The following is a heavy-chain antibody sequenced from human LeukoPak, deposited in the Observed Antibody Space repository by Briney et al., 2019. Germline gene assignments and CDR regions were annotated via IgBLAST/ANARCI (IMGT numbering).Heavy chain of an antibody. J-gene: IGHJ4*02. CDR3: VRGHSRGSSLDLDD. V-gene: IGHV1-2*02. Sequence: GASVKVSCKASGYTFSDYYMHWVRQAPGQGLEWMGWINLNTGGPTAAQGFQGRVTMTRDTSISTGYMEVSRLKAYDTAVYYCVRGHSRGSSLDLDDWGQGTLVTVSS. CDR1: GYTFSDYY. CDR2: INLNTGGP. D-gene: IGHD6-13*01.